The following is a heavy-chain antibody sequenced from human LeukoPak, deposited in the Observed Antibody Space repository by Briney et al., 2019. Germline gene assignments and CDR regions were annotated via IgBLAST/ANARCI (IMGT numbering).Heavy chain of an antibody. D-gene: IGHD3-22*01. CDR1: GYTFTRYD. CDR2: MNPNRGNT. J-gene: IGHJ3*02. CDR3: ARVGHYYDSSGYFDAFDI. Sequence: ASVKVSCKASGYTFTRYDINWVRQATGQGLEWMGWMNPNRGNTGYAQKFQGRVTITRNTSISTAYMELSSLRSEDTAVYYCARVGHYYDSSGYFDAFDIWGQGTMVTVSS. V-gene: IGHV1-8*03.